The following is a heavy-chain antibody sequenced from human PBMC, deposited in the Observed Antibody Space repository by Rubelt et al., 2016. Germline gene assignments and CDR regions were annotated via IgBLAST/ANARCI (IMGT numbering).Heavy chain of an antibody. V-gene: IGHV1-3*01. D-gene: IGHD3-3*01. Sequence: QKFQGRVTITRDTSASTAYMELSSLRSEGTAVYYCARDPAGTIFGVVTRFDPWGQGTLVTVSS. CDR3: ARDPAGTIFGVVTRFDP. J-gene: IGHJ5*02.